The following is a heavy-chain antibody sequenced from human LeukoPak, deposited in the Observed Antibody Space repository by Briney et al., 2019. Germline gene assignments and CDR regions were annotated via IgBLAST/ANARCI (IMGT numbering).Heavy chain of an antibody. J-gene: IGHJ1*01. V-gene: IGHV3-30*03. CDR1: GFTFRNYG. Sequence: GGSLRLSCAASGFTFRNYGMQWVRQAPGEGLEWLAVVSHDGGNKIYAESVKGRFTTSRDNSKNTLDLEMFSLRTEDTAVYYCTREFTSFNSGWYFQYWGQGAQVIVSS. CDR2: VSHDGGNK. D-gene: IGHD6-25*01. CDR3: TREFTSFNSGWYFQY.